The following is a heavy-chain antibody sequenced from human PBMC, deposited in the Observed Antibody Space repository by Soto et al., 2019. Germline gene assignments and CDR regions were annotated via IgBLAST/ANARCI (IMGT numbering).Heavy chain of an antibody. V-gene: IGHV2-70*11. D-gene: IGHD3-9*01. CDR2: IDWDDDK. CDR3: ARTPGGYDILTGYYYYYGMDV. J-gene: IGHJ6*02. CDR1: GFSLSTSGMC. Sequence: SGPTLVNPTQTLTLTCTFSGFSLSTSGMCVSWIRQPPGKALEWLARIDWDDDKYYSTSLKTRLTISKDTSKNQVVLTMTNMDPVGTATYYCARTPGGYDILTGYYYYYGMDVWGQGTTVTVSS.